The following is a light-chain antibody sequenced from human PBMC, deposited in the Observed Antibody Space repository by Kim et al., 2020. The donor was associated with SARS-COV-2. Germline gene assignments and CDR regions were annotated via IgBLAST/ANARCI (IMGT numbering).Light chain of an antibody. CDR1: QDINDY. V-gene: IGKV1-17*03. CDR2: AAS. J-gene: IGKJ4*01. Sequence: DIQMTQSPSALSASVGDRVTITCRASQDINDYLAWFQLKPGKAPKRLIHAASSLESGVPSRFSGSGSGTEFTLTISSLQPEDFATYYCLQHNSYPHTFGRGTKLEI. CDR3: LQHNSYPHT.